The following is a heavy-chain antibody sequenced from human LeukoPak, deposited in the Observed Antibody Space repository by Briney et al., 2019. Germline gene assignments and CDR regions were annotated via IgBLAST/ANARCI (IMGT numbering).Heavy chain of an antibody. V-gene: IGHV4-4*02. CDR1: GGSISSSNW. CDR2: IYHSGST. Sequence: PSETLSLTCAVSGGSISSSNWWSWVRQPPGKGLEWIGEIYHSGSTNYNPSLKSRVTISVDKSKTQFFLKLSSVAAAATAVYYCARGRMVAATRLDYWGQGTLVTVSS. D-gene: IGHD2-15*01. J-gene: IGHJ4*02. CDR3: ARGRMVAATRLDY.